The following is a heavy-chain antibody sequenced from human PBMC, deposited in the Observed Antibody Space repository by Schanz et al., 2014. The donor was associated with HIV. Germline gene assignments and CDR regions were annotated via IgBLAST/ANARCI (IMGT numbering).Heavy chain of an antibody. V-gene: IGHV1-2*02. J-gene: IGHJ6*02. CDR3: ARDTNFVLDV. D-gene: IGHD2-8*01. CDR1: GSTFPDLD. CDR2: INPNSGAT. Sequence: ARLVQSGAEVKRPGASVTVSCTAAGSTFPDLDVNWVRQAPGQGLEWMGWINPNSGATDSAQKFQGRVTMTRDTSISTAFMELSSLRSDDTAVYYCARDTNFVLDVWGQGTTVTVSS.